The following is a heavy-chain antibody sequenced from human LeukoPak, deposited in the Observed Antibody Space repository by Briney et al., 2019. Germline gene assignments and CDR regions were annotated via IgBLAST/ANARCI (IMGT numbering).Heavy chain of an antibody. V-gene: IGHV3-23*01. CDR1: GFTFSSYS. CDR2: IRESSGDT. D-gene: IGHD2-21*01. CDR3: AKRPISGDDKSFDY. J-gene: IGHJ4*02. Sequence: PGGSLRLSCAASGFTFSSYSMNWVRQAPGKGLEWVSTIRESSGDTYYEDSVKGRFTISRDISKNTVYLQMNSLRVEDTAVYFCAKRPISGDDKSFDYWGQGILVTVSS.